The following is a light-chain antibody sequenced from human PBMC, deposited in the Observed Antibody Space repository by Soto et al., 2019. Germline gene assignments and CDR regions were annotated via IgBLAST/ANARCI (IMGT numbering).Light chain of an antibody. CDR3: QSYESSLSGWI. CDR2: GNT. V-gene: IGLV1-40*01. Sequence: QSVLTQPPSVSGAPGQRVTISCTGSSSNIGAGYEVHWYQQIPGTAPKLLIYGNTNRPSGVPDRFSASKPGTSASLAITGLQAEDEADYYCQSYESSLSGWIFGGGTKLTVL. J-gene: IGLJ2*01. CDR1: SSNIGAGYE.